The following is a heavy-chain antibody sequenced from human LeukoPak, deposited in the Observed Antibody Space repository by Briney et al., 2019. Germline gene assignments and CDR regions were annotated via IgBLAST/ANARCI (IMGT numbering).Heavy chain of an antibody. Sequence: PSETLSLTCTVSGGSISSSDYYWGWIRQPPGKGLEYIGSIYYSGSTYYNPSLKSRVTISVDKSKNQFSLKLSSVTAADTAVYYCARAPYDFWSGYYRAGYFDLWGRGTPVTVSS. CDR2: IYYSGST. CDR1: GGSISSSDYY. V-gene: IGHV4-39*07. D-gene: IGHD3-3*01. J-gene: IGHJ2*01. CDR3: ARAPYDFWSGYYRAGYFDL.